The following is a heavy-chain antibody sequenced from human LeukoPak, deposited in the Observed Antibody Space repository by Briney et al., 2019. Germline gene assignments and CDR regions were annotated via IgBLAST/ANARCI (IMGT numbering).Heavy chain of an antibody. CDR3: ARTDTVTLDY. Sequence: GGSLRLSCVASGFIFSDYSMDWVRQAPGKGLEWVSSISSSSAYIFYSDSVKGRFTISRDNAQSSLYLQMNSLRAEDTAVYYCARTDTVTLDYWGQGTLVTVSS. CDR1: GFIFSDYS. CDR2: ISSSSAYI. J-gene: IGHJ4*02. D-gene: IGHD4-17*01. V-gene: IGHV3-21*06.